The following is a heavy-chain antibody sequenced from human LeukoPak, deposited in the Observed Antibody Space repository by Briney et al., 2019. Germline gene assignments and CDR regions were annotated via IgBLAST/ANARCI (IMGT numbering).Heavy chain of an antibody. CDR1: GFTFSSYG. J-gene: IGHJ4*02. D-gene: IGHD2-21*02. Sequence: PGRSLRLSCAASGFTFSSYGVHWVRQAPGKGLEWVAVISYDGSEKYYEDSVKGRFTISRDNSKNTLYLQMNSLRAEDTAVYYCAKEQRGHFVAVTAIFDYWGQGTLVTVSS. V-gene: IGHV3-30*18. CDR3: AKEQRGHFVAVTAIFDY. CDR2: ISYDGSEK.